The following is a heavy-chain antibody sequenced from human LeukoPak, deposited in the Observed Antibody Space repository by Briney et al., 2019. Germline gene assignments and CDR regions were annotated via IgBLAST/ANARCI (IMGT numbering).Heavy chain of an antibody. Sequence: PSETLSLTCTVSGGSFSSGAYYWSWIRQSPGKGLEWIGYIYYSGSTNYTPSLKSRVTMSVDTSKNQFSLKLSSVTAADTAVYYCARRGSSGYVDYWGQGTLVTVSS. CDR3: ARRGSSGYVDY. CDR1: GGSFSSGAYY. D-gene: IGHD3-22*01. V-gene: IGHV4-61*08. CDR2: IYYSGST. J-gene: IGHJ4*02.